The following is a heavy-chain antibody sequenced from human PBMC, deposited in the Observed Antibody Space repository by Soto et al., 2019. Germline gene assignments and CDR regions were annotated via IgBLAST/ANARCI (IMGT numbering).Heavy chain of an antibody. CDR3: ARWGVVPAYFDY. J-gene: IGHJ4*02. Sequence: PSETLSLTCTVSGGSISSSSYYWGWIRQPPGKGLEWIGSIYYSGSTYYNPSLKSRVTISVDTSKNQFSLKLSSVTAADTAVYYCARWGVVPAYFDYWGQGTLVTVSS. V-gene: IGHV4-39*01. CDR2: IYYSGST. D-gene: IGHD2-2*01. CDR1: GGSISSSSYY.